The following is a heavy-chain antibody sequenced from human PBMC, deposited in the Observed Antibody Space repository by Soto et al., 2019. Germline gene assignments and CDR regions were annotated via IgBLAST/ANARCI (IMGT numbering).Heavy chain of an antibody. CDR1: GGSISGGDFY. J-gene: IGHJ2*01. Sequence: QVQLQESGPGLVKPPQTLSLTCTVSGGSISGGDFYWSWSRQPPGKGLEWIGNLCYSGRAYYNPSLKSRLTISLDTSKNQFSLKLSSVTAADTAVYYCARVISPWYLDLWGRGTLVTVSS. CDR2: LCYSGRA. D-gene: IGHD3-3*02. CDR3: ARVISPWYLDL. V-gene: IGHV4-30-4*01.